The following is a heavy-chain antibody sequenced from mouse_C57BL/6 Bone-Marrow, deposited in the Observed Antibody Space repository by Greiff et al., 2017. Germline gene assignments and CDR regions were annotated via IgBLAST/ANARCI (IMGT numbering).Heavy chain of an antibody. CDR2: IYPTSGRT. V-gene: IGHV1-55*01. CDR1: GYTFTSYW. Sequence: QVQLQQPGAELVKPGASVKMSCKASGYTFTSYWITWVKQRPGQGLEWIGDIYPTSGRTNYNEKFKSKAILTVDTSSNTAYMQLSSLTSEDSAVFYCARSGPLERSFDYWGQDTTLTVSS. D-gene: IGHD3-1*01. CDR3: ARSGPLERSFDY. J-gene: IGHJ2*01.